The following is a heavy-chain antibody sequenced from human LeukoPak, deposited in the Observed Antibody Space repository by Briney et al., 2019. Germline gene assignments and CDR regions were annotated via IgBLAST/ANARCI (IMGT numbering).Heavy chain of an antibody. Sequence: GGSLRLSCAASGFTVSTNYMSWVRQAPGKGLEWASIIYTSGTTYYADSVKGRFTISTDSSKNTLYLQINSLRAEDTALYYCARDLRASGYYYGMDVWGQGTTVTVSS. D-gene: IGHD6-6*01. CDR3: ARDLRASGYYYGMDV. J-gene: IGHJ6*02. V-gene: IGHV3-66*01. CDR2: IYTSGTT. CDR1: GFTVSTNY.